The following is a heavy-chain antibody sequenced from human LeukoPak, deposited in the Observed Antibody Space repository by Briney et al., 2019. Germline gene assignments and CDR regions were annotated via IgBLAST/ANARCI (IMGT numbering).Heavy chain of an antibody. CDR3: AREGRSSTSLDWFDP. CDR2: IYYSGST. J-gene: IGHJ5*02. D-gene: IGHD2-2*01. Sequence: PSETLSLTCTVSGGSISRSSYYWGWIRQPPGKGLEWIGSIYYSGSTYYNPSLKSRVTISVDTSKNQFSLKLSSVTAADTAVYYCAREGRSSTSLDWFDPWGQGTLVTVSS. CDR1: GGSISRSSYY. V-gene: IGHV4-39*07.